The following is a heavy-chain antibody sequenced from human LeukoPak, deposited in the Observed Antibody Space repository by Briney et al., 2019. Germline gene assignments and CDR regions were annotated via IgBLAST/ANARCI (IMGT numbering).Heavy chain of an antibody. CDR2: IYHSGST. V-gene: IGHV4-4*02. CDR3: ASLYYYDSSGPNGYFDY. D-gene: IGHD3-22*01. CDR1: GGSISSSNW. J-gene: IGHJ4*02. Sequence: PSGTLSLTCAVSGGSISSSNWWSWVRQPPGKGLEWIGEIYHSGSTNYNPSLKSRVTISVDKSKNQFSLKLSSVTAADTAVHYCASLYYYDSSGPNGYFDYWGQGTLVTVSS.